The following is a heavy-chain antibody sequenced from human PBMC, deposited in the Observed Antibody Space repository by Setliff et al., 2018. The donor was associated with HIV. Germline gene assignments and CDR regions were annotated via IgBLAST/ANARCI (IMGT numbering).Heavy chain of an antibody. J-gene: IGHJ4*02. CDR3: ARYVSDWFYIDS. Sequence: PSETLSLTCRVPGGSIRDYYWNWIRQPAGKGLEWIGRIYSGGSTNYNPSLKSRVTMSVDTSKNQFSLKLSSVTAADTAVYYCARYVSDWFYIDSWGQGTLVTVSS. D-gene: IGHD3-9*01. V-gene: IGHV4-4*07. CDR1: GGSIRDYY. CDR2: IYSGGST.